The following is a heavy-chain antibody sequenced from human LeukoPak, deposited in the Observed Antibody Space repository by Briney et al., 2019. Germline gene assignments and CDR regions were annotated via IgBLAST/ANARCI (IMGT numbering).Heavy chain of an antibody. CDR1: GFTFSSYA. CDR3: ARGHSSGYYFY. Sequence: GRSLRLSCAASGFTFSSYAMHWVREAPGKGLEWVAVISYDGSNKYYADSVKGRFTISRDNSKNTLYLQMNSLRAEDTAVYYCARGHSSGYYFYWGQGTLVTVSS. V-gene: IGHV3-30-3*01. J-gene: IGHJ4*02. D-gene: IGHD3-22*01. CDR2: ISYDGSNK.